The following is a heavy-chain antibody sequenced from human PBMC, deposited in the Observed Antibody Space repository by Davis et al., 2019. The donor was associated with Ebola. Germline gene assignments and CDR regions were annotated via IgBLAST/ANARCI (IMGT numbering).Heavy chain of an antibody. Sequence: PSETLSLTCTVSGASISRHYWSWIRQPPGQGLEWIGCFYYSGSTNYHPSLKSRVTISVDTSKNQFSLKLSSVTAADTAVYYCAGGYSSSWYYYWGQGTLVTVSS. V-gene: IGHV4-59*11. D-gene: IGHD6-13*01. CDR1: GASISRHY. CDR2: FYYSGST. CDR3: AGGYSSSWYYY. J-gene: IGHJ4*02.